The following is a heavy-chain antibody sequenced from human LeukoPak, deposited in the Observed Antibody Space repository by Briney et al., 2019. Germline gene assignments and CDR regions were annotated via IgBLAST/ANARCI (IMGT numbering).Heavy chain of an antibody. CDR2: ISGSGGST. CDR1: GFTFSSYA. Sequence: GGSLRLSCAASGFTFSSYAMSWVRQAPGKGLEWVSAISGSGGSTYYADSVKGRFTISRDNSKNTLYLQMNSLRAEDTAVYYCAKDPLGAYYYYYMDVWGKGTTVTVSS. J-gene: IGHJ6*03. V-gene: IGHV3-23*01. CDR3: AKDPLGAYYYYYMDV.